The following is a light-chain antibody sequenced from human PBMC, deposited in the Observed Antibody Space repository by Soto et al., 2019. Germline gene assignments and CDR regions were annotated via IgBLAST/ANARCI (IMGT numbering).Light chain of an antibody. V-gene: IGKV3-11*01. CDR2: DAS. Sequence: VVLTQSPATLSLSPGERAPLSCRTSLSVSVYLDWYQQKPGQAPRLLLSDASTRATGIPARFSGSGSGTDFTLTISSLQPEDFAVYYCHQRQYWPPITFGQGTRLEIK. CDR3: HQRQYWPPIT. CDR1: LSVSVY. J-gene: IGKJ5*01.